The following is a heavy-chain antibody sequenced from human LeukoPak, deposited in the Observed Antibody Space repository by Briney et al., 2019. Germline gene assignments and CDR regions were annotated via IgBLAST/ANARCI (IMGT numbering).Heavy chain of an antibody. J-gene: IGHJ3*02. V-gene: IGHV3-53*01. Sequence: PGGSLRLSCAASGFAVSTNYMSWVRQAPGKGLEWVSVIYSGGITYYGDSVKGRFTISRDNAKNSLYLQMNSLRAEDTAVYYCARDRFLGAFDIWGQGTMVTVSS. CDR3: ARDRFLGAFDI. CDR1: GFAVSTNY. D-gene: IGHD3-3*01. CDR2: IYSGGIT.